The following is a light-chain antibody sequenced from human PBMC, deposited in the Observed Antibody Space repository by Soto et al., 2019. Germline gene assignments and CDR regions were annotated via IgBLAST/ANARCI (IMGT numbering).Light chain of an antibody. V-gene: IGLV2-14*01. CDR2: DVN. CDR3: SPYRSGSTLV. J-gene: IGLJ2*01. CDR1: SSDVGGSNY. Sequence: QSALTQPASVSGSPGQSITISCTGTSSDVGGSNYVSWYQQHPGKAPKLMIYDVNDRPSGISNRFSGSKSGNTASLTISGLQAEDEADYYCSPYRSGSTLVFGGGTKLTVL.